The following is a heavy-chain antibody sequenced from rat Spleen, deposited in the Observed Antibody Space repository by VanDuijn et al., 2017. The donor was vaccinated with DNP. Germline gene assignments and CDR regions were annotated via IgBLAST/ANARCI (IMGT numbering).Heavy chain of an antibody. D-gene: IGHD3-1*01. J-gene: IGHJ2*01. CDR2: ISYSGST. CDR1: GYSITRNY. Sequence: EVQLQESGPGLVKPSQSLSLTCSVTGYSITRNYRWNWIRKFPGNKLEWLGYISYSGSTSYNPSLKSRISITRDTSKNQFFLHLNSVTTDDTATYYCARFGPDLDYWGQGVMVTVSS. V-gene: IGHV3-1*01. CDR3: ARFGPDLDY.